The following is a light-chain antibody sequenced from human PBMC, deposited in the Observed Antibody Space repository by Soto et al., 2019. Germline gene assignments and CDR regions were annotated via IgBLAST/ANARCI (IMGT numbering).Light chain of an antibody. CDR1: QSVGNL. Sequence: EIVLTQSPATLSLSPGERATLSCRASQSVGNLLAWYQQKPGQAPRLLLYDASNRATGFPARFSGSGSETDFTLTISSLEPEDFAVYSCQQRSNWPITFGQGTRLEIK. CDR3: QQRSNWPIT. CDR2: DAS. V-gene: IGKV3-11*01. J-gene: IGKJ5*01.